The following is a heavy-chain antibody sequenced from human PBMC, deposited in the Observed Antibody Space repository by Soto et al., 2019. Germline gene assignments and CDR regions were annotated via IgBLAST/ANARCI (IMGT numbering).Heavy chain of an antibody. CDR3: AGGHGSSGYYGVDV. V-gene: IGHV3-21*01. CDR2: ISSSSSYI. J-gene: IGHJ6*02. CDR1: GFTFSSYS. Sequence: EVQLVESGGGLVKPGGSLRLSCAASGFTFSSYSMNWVRQAPGKGLEWVSSISSSSSYIYYADSVKGRFTISRDNAKNSLYLQMNSLRAEDTAVYYCAGGHGSSGYYGVDVWGQGTTVTVSS. D-gene: IGHD6-19*01.